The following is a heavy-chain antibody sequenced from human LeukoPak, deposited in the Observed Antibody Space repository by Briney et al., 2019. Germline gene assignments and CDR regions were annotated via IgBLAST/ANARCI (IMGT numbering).Heavy chain of an antibody. CDR2: IYYSGST. V-gene: IGHV4-59*01. CDR1: GGSISSYY. Sequence: SETLSLTCTVSGGSISSYYWSWIRQPPGKGLEWIGYIYYSGSTNYNPSLKSRVTISVDTSKNQFSLKLSSVTAADTAVYYCARDPGGVVGATPNYYFDYWGQGTLVTVSS. J-gene: IGHJ4*02. CDR3: ARDPGGVVGATPNYYFDY. D-gene: IGHD1-26*01.